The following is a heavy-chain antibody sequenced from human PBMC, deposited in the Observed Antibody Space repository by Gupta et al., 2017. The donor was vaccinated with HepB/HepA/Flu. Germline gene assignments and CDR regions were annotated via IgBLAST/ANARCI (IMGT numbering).Heavy chain of an antibody. J-gene: IGHJ4*02. CDR2: ISAYNGKT. Sequence: QVQLVQSGGEVKKPGASVKVSCKAAGYNFSSYGISWIRQAPGQGLEWMAWISAYNGKTNYAQKFQGRVTMTTDTSTSTAYMELRSLRSGDTAIYYCARDGPDYGNYINFDYWCQGTLVTVSS. CDR1: GYNFSSYG. V-gene: IGHV1-18*01. D-gene: IGHD4-11*01. CDR3: ARDGPDYGNYINFDY.